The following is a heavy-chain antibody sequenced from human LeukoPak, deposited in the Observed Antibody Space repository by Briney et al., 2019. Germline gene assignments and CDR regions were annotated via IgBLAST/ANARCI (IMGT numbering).Heavy chain of an antibody. D-gene: IGHD3-22*01. CDR3: TRGSIAYYYMDV. V-gene: IGHV4-61*02. J-gene: IGHJ6*03. Sequence: SETLSLTCTVSGVSISSNDYYWSWIRQPAGKGLEWIGRIYSSGSTNYNPSLKSRVTISVDTSKNQFSLKLSSVTAADTAVYYCTRGSIAYYYMDVWGKGTTVTIS. CDR1: GVSISSNDYY. CDR2: IYSSGST.